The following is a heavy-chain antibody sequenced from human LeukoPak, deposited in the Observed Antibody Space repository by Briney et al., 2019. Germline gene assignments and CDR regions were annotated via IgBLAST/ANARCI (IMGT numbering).Heavy chain of an antibody. Sequence: GGSLRLSCAASGFTFSSYAMGWVRQAPGKGLEWVSAISGSGGSTYYADSVKGRFTISRDNSKNTLYMQMNSLRAEDTAVYYCAKEVYYYGSGSYYNAIDYWGQGTLVTVSS. J-gene: IGHJ4*02. V-gene: IGHV3-23*01. D-gene: IGHD3-10*01. CDR1: GFTFSSYA. CDR3: AKEVYYYGSGSYYNAIDY. CDR2: ISGSGGST.